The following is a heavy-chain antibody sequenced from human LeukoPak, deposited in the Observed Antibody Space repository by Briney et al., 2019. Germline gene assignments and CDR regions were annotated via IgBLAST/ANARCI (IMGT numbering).Heavy chain of an antibody. CDR1: GFTFSSYG. CDR3: AKDGGSEVGATGALDI. J-gene: IGHJ3*02. V-gene: IGHV3-30*18. CDR2: ISYDGSNK. Sequence: GGSLRLSCAASGFTFSSYGMHWVRQAPGKGLEWVAVISYDGSNKYYADSVKGRFTISRDNSKNTLYLQMNSLRAEDTAVYYCAKDGGSEVGATGALDIWGQGTMVTVSS. D-gene: IGHD1-26*01.